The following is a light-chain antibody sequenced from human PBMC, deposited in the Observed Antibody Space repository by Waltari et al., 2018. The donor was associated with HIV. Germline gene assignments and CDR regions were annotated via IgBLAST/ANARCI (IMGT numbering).Light chain of an antibody. CDR3: SSYTTSSDLDVV. CDR2: DFS. J-gene: IGLJ2*01. V-gene: IGLV2-14*03. CDR1: SGDVGGYNY. Sequence: QSALTQPASISGSPGQSITISCTGTSGDVGGYNYVSWYQQKPGKAPQFIISDFSYRPTGVASRFSGSKAGKTALLTISGLQADDEADYYCSSYTTSSDLDVVFGGGTKLTVL.